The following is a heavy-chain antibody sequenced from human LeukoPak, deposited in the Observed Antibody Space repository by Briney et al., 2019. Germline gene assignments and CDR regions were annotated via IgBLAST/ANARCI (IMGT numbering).Heavy chain of an antibody. D-gene: IGHD1-26*01. CDR1: GFTFSDYY. CDR2: IWLNGQT. Sequence: PGGSLRLSCAASGFTFSDYYMSWIRQAPGKGLEWIGEIWLNGQTNYNPSLKSRVTISMDKSKNQFSLILSSVTAADTGVYYCAGEPPGSYIAYWGQGTLVTVSS. CDR3: AGEPPGSYIAY. J-gene: IGHJ4*02. V-gene: IGHV4-34*08.